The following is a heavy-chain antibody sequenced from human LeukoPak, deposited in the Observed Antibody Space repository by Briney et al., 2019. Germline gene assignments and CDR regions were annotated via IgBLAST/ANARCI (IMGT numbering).Heavy chain of an antibody. CDR1: GFYFSSYW. CDR3: ASSHDSSGND. J-gene: IGHJ4*02. Sequence: GGSLRLSCVASGFYFSSYWMAWVRQAPGKGLEWVANIKYDGSLKFYVDSVKGRFTISRDNAKNSLYLEMNSLRADDTAVYFCASSHDSSGNDWGQGTMVTVSS. CDR2: IKYDGSLK. D-gene: IGHD3-22*01. V-gene: IGHV3-7*01.